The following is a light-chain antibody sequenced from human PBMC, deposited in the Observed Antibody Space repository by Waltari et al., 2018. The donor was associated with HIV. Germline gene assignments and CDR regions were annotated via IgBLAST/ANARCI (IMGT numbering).Light chain of an antibody. V-gene: IGLV2-14*01. Sequence: QSALTQPASVSGSPGQSITISCTGTSGDFGSFTYVSWYQHHPGKAPKFMIYAVSKRPSGVSNRFAGSKSGNTASLIISGLQAEDEGDYYCSSYTSSNTVVFGGGTKLTVL. CDR1: SGDFGSFTY. CDR2: AVS. J-gene: IGLJ3*02. CDR3: SSYTSSNTVV.